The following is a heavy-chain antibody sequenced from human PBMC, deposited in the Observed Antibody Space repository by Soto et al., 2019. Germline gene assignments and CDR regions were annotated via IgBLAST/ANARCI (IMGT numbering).Heavy chain of an antibody. CDR2: FYYSGST. J-gene: IGHJ6*02. D-gene: IGHD4-17*01. CDR1: GGSISSYY. V-gene: IGHV4-59*01. Sequence: SETLSLTCTVSGGSISSYYWSWIRQPPGKGLEWIGYFYYSGSTNYNPSLKSRVTISVDTSKNQFSLKLSSVTAADTAVYYCAREVYGPGGMDVWGQGTTVTVSS. CDR3: AREVYGPGGMDV.